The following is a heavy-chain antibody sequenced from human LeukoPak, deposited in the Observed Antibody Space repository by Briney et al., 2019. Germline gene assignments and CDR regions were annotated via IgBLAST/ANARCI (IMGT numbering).Heavy chain of an antibody. Sequence: SDPLSLTCTVSGDPISSYYWRWMRQPPGKGLEWIGYIYHSGSTNYNPSLKSRVTISVDTSKNQFSLKLSSVTAADTAVYYCARVTGSGYGSGSYFFDYWGQGTLVTVSS. CDR1: GDPISSYY. D-gene: IGHD3-10*01. CDR2: IYHSGST. CDR3: ARVTGSGYGSGSYFFDY. V-gene: IGHV4-59*07. J-gene: IGHJ4*02.